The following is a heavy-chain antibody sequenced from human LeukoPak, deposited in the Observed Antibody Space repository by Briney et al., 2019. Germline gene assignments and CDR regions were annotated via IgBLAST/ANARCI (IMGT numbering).Heavy chain of an antibody. Sequence: GGSLRLSCAASGFTVSSNYMSWVRQAPGKGLEWVSVIYSGGSTYYADSVKGRFTISRDNSKNTLYLQMNSLRAEDTAVYYCARVEHCSSTSCYAHWGRGTLVTVSS. CDR3: ARVEHCSSTSCYAH. V-gene: IGHV3-53*01. CDR1: GFTVSSNY. CDR2: IYSGGST. J-gene: IGHJ4*02. D-gene: IGHD2-2*01.